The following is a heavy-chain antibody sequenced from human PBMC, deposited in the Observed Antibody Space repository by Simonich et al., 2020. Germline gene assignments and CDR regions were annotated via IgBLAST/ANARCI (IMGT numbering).Heavy chain of an antibody. CDR2: IYYSGST. J-gene: IGHJ3*02. V-gene: IGHV4-39*01. D-gene: IGHD6-6*01. CDR1: GGSISSSSYY. Sequence: QLQLQESGPGLVKPSETLSLTCTVSGGSISSSSYYWGWIRQPPGKGLEWNGSIYYSGSTDSNPSLKSQVTISVDTSKNQFSLKLSSVTAADTAVYYCASTLFTASSSFAFDIWGQGTMVTVSS. CDR3: ASTLFTASSSFAFDI.